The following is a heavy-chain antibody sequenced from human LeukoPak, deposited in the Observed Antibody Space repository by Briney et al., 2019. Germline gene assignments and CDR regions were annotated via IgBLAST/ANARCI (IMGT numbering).Heavy chain of an antibody. CDR2: IKRKTDAGTA. D-gene: IGHD3-10*01. CDR1: GFTFSKAW. CDR3: TTDSPPTDYFGSGSYSP. V-gene: IGHV3-15*01. J-gene: IGHJ5*02. Sequence: GGSLRLSCAASGFTFSKAWMTWVRQAPGKGLEWVGRIKRKTDAGTADYAAPVKGRFTISREDSTNTLYLQMNSLNTEDTAVYYCTTDSPPTDYFGSGSYSPWGQGALVTVSS.